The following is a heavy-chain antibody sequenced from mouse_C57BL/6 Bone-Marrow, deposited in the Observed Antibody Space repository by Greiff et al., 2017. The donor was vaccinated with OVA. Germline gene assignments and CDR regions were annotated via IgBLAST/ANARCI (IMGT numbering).Heavy chain of an antibody. V-gene: IGHV14-4*01. CDR2: IDPENGDT. D-gene: IGHD1-1*01. Sequence: EVQLQESGAELVRPGASVKLSCTASGFNIKDDYMHWVKQRPEQGLEWIGWIDPENGDTEYASKFQGKATITADTSSNTAYLQLSSLTSEDTAVYDCTSPDYYGKNYWGQGTTLTVSS. CDR1: GFNIKDDY. CDR3: TSPDYYGKNY. J-gene: IGHJ2*01.